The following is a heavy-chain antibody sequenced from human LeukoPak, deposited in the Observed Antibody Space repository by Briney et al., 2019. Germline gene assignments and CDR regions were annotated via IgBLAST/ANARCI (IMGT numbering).Heavy chain of an antibody. CDR1: GDSITGYY. CDR3: ARVTGYMTEDYFDY. J-gene: IGHJ4*02. V-gene: IGHV4-39*07. CDR2: IYYTGNT. Sequence: SETLSLTCSVSGDSITGYYWGWIRQPPGKGLEWIGNIYYTGNTYYNSSLKSRVTISVDTSKNQFSLRLSSVTAADTAVYYCARVTGYMTEDYFDYWGQGTLITVSS. D-gene: IGHD6-13*01.